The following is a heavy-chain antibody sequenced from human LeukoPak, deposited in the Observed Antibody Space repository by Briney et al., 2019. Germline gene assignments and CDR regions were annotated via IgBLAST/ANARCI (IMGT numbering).Heavy chain of an antibody. J-gene: IGHJ4*02. CDR1: GFTFSSYA. D-gene: IGHD6-6*01. CDR3: ARGASSSPFDY. CDR2: TSYDGGNK. Sequence: GGSLRLSCAASGFTFSSYAIHWVRQAPGKGREWVAVTSYDGGNKYYGDSVKGRFTISRDNSKSTLYLEVSSLRAEDTAVYYCARGASSSPFDYWGQGTLVTVSS. V-gene: IGHV3-30*04.